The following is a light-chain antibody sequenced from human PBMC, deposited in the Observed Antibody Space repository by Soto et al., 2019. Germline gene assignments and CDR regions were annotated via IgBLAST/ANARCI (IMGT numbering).Light chain of an antibody. Sequence: DIQMTQSPSTLSASVGDRVTITCRASQSVDSWLAWFQQQPGKAPKLLIYEASRLESAVPSRFSGSGSGTEFTLTISGLQPDDFATYYCQQYDVYPWTFGQGTKVEI. V-gene: IGKV1-5*03. CDR1: QSVDSW. J-gene: IGKJ1*01. CDR3: QQYDVYPWT. CDR2: EAS.